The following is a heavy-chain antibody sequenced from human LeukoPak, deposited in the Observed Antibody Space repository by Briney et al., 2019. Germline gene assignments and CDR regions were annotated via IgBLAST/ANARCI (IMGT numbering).Heavy chain of an antibody. CDR2: IKQDGTER. Sequence: GGTLRLSCAASGFTFSSYWMSWVRQAPGKGLEWVANIKQDGTERYSVDSVKGRLTISRDNAKNSLYLQMNILRAEDTALYYCAGGPYSNSFDYWGPGTLVTVSS. CDR3: AGGPYSNSFDY. J-gene: IGHJ4*02. V-gene: IGHV3-7*04. D-gene: IGHD6-6*01. CDR1: GFTFSSYW.